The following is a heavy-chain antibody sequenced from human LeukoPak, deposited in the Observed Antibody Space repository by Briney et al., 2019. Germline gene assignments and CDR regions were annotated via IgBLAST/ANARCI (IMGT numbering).Heavy chain of an antibody. D-gene: IGHD6-13*01. J-gene: IGHJ4*02. CDR3: ARDRNIAAAGRAGSDY. Sequence: GGSLRLSCAASGFTFSSYSMNWVRQAPGKGLEWVSSISSSSSYIYYADSVKGRFTISRDNAKNTLYLQMNSLRAEDTAVYYCARDRNIAAAGRAGSDYWGQGTLVTVSS. V-gene: IGHV3-21*01. CDR1: GFTFSSYS. CDR2: ISSSSSYI.